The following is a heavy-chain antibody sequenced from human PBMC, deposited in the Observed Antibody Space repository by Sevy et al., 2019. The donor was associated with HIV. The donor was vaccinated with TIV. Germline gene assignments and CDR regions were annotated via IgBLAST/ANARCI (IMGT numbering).Heavy chain of an antibody. J-gene: IGHJ5*02. CDR2: ISNDGNKK. V-gene: IGHV3-30*18. D-gene: IGHD3-22*01. CDR3: AKEGYYYDSRGHDWFDP. Sequence: VGSLRLSCAASGFNFSPYTMHWVRQAPGKGLEWVTSISNDGNKKYYADSVKGRFIISRDNPKNTMYLQMNSLRPQDTAVYYCAKEGYYYDSRGHDWFDPWGQGTQVTVSS. CDR1: GFNFSPYT.